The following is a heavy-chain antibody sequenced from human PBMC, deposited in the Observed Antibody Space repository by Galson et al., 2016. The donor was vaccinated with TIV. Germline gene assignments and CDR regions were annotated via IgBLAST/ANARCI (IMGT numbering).Heavy chain of an antibody. CDR3: ASGSNYGDFGGPEFDY. CDR1: GFSFSTYG. D-gene: IGHD4-17*01. J-gene: IGHJ4*02. V-gene: IGHV3-33*01. Sequence: SLRLSCAASGFSFSTYGMHWVRQAPGKGLEWLAAIWYDGSHTYYGDSVKGRFTISRDNSKNTLYLQMNSLRAEDTAVYYCASGSNYGDFGGPEFDYWGRGTLVTVPS. CDR2: IWYDGSHT.